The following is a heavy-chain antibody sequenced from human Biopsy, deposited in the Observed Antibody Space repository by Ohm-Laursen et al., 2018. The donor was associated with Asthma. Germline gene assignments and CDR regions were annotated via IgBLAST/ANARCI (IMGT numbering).Heavy chain of an antibody. CDR2: ISVYNGNT. Sequence: GSSVTVSCTPSGHTFNSAGITWVRQAPGQGLEWMGWISVYNGNTKVAQKLQDRVTMITDTSTSTAYMELRSLRSDDTAVYFCARAVDYSHYYGIDVWGQGTTVTVS. J-gene: IGHJ6*02. D-gene: IGHD3-10*01. CDR3: ARAVDYSHYYGIDV. V-gene: IGHV1-18*01. CDR1: GHTFNSAG.